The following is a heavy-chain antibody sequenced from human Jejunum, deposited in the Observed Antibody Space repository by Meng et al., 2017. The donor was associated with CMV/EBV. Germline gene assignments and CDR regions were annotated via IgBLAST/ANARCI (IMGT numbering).Heavy chain of an antibody. V-gene: IGHV3-48*03. CDR1: GFTFSHYD. CDR2: ISSGKTTM. Sequence: GFTFSHYDMNWVRRAPRKGVEWSSYISSGKTTMYYADSVKSRFTNSGDNAKDSLYLQMNSLRAEDTAVYYCTRGDSVDAAMVGGYWGQGTLVTVSS. D-gene: IGHD5-18*01. J-gene: IGHJ4*02. CDR3: TRGDSVDAAMVGGY.